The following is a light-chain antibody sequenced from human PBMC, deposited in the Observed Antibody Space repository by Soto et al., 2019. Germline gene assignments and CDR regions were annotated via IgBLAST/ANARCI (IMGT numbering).Light chain of an antibody. V-gene: IGLV1-40*01. CDR2: ANS. Sequence: QSVLTQPPSVSGAPGQRVTISCTGSSSNIGAGYDVHWYQHLPGTAPKLLIYANSDRPSGVPDQFSGSKSGTSAYLAITGLQAEDEADYYCQTYDSSLSSYVFGTGTKLTVL. CDR1: SSNIGAGYD. J-gene: IGLJ1*01. CDR3: QTYDSSLSSYV.